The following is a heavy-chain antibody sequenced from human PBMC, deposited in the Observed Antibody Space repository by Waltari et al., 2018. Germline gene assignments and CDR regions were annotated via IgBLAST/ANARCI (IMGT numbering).Heavy chain of an antibody. V-gene: IGHV7-4-1*02. CDR1: GYIFTNYA. Sequence: QVQLVQSGSELKKPGASVKVSCKASGYIFTNYAMNWVRQAPGQGLEWMGWINTKPGNPTDAQGCRGRFVFSLDTSVSTASLQISSLKAEDTAVYYCARGIQLWGRGSWYFDNWGQGTLVTVSS. CDR3: ARGIQLWGRGSWYFDN. J-gene: IGHJ4*02. D-gene: IGHD3-16*01. CDR2: INTKPGNP.